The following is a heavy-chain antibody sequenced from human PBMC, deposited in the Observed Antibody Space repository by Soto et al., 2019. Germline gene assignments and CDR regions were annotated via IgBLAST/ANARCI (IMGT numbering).Heavy chain of an antibody. CDR3: ARDQQLVRPYYYYGMDV. J-gene: IGHJ6*02. CDR2: IVVGSGNT. D-gene: IGHD6-13*01. CDR1: GFTFTSSA. V-gene: IGHV1-58*02. Sequence: GASVKVSCKASGFTFTSSAMQWVRQARGQRLEWIGWIVVGSGNTNYAQKFQERVTITRDMSTSTAYMELSSLRSEDTAVYYCARDQQLVRPYYYYGMDVWGQGTTVTVSS.